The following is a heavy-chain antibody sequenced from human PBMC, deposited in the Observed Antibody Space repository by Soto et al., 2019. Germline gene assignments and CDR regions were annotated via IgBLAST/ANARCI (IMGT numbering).Heavy chain of an antibody. J-gene: IGHJ6*02. D-gene: IGHD6-25*01. CDR3: ARDSLPGYKFRIYGMGV. CDR1: GGTFSSYA. V-gene: IGHV1-69*13. CDR2: INPNFGTA. Sequence: AASVKVSCKASGGTFSSYAIHWVRQAPGQGLEWMGGINPNFGTANYAQKFQGRVTITADGSTSTAYMELSSLRSEDTAVYYCARDSLPGYKFRIYGMGVWGQGTTVTVSS.